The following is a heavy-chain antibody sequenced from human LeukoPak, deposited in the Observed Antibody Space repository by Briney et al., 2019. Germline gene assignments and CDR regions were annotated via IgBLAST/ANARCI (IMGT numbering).Heavy chain of an antibody. J-gene: IGHJ6*02. CDR3: ATGGYGDSYYYYYGMDV. CDR2: INHSGST. Sequence: SETLSLTCAVYGGSFSGYYWSWIRQPPGKGLEWIGEINHSGSTNYNPSLKSRVTISVDTSENQFSLKLSSVTAADTAVYYCATGGYGDSYYYYYGMDVWGQGTTVTVSS. V-gene: IGHV4-34*01. D-gene: IGHD4-17*01. CDR1: GGSFSGYY.